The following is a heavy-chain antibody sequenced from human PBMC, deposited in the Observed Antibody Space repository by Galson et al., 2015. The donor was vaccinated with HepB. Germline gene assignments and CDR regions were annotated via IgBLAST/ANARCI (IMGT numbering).Heavy chain of an antibody. Sequence: SLRLSCAASGFTFRDYAMHWVRQAPGKGLEHIAAVSRDGRNGIGTYYQAFMMGRLAISRDDSKYILSLQMGSLTPEDTAIYYGVREMATATGGAFDYWGQGTLVTVSS. CDR1: GFTFRDYA. J-gene: IGHJ4*02. V-gene: IGHV3-64*02. CDR2: VSRDGRNGIGT. D-gene: IGHD5-24*01. CDR3: VREMATATGGAFDY.